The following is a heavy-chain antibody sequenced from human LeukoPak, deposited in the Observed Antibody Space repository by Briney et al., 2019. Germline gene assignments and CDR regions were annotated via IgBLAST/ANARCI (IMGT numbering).Heavy chain of an antibody. CDR2: ISSSSSYI. CDR1: GFTFSSYS. D-gene: IGHD5-18*01. J-gene: IGHJ4*02. V-gene: IGHV3-21*04. Sequence: PGGSLRLSCAASGFTFSSYSMNWVRQAPGKGLEWVSFISSSSSYIYYADSVKGRFTTSRDNAKNSLYLQMNSLRPEDTALYYCTKDSVAMVTTSDYWGQGTLVTVSS. CDR3: TKDSVAMVTTSDY.